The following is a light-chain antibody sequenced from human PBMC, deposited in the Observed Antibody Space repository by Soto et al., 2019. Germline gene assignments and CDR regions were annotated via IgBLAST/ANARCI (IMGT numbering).Light chain of an antibody. J-gene: IGKJ3*01. CDR2: GAS. CDR1: QSVSSSY. V-gene: IGKV3-20*01. CDR3: QQYGSSPLFA. Sequence: EIVLTQSPGTLSLSPGERATLSCRASQSVSSSYLAWYQQKPGQAPRLLIYGASSRATVIPDRIRGSGSGTVFTLTISRLEPEDFAVYYCQQYGSSPLFAFGPGTQVDLK.